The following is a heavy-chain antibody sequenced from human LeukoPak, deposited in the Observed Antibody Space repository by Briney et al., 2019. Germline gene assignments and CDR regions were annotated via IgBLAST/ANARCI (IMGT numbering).Heavy chain of an antibody. Sequence: PGGSLRLSCAASGFTFSDYYMTWIRQAPGKGLEWVANIKYDGSHKYYVDSVKGRFTISRDNAKNSVYLQMNSLRVDDTAVYFCASSHDSSGNDWGQGTMVTVSS. D-gene: IGHD3-22*01. CDR2: IKYDGSHK. J-gene: IGHJ4*02. CDR1: GFTFSDYY. CDR3: ASSHDSSGND. V-gene: IGHV3-7*01.